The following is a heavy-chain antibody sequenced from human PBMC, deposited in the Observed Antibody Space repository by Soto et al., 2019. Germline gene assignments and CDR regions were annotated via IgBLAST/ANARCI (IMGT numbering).Heavy chain of an antibody. V-gene: IGHV1-8*01. CDR2: MNPNSGNT. CDR3: ARGRANVLLWFGEFYYYYGMDV. CDR1: GYTFTSYD. J-gene: IGHJ6*02. D-gene: IGHD3-10*01. Sequence: GASVKVSCKASGYTFTSYDINWVRQATGQGLEWMGWMNPNSGNTGYAQKFQGRVTMTRNTSISTAYMELSSLRSEDTAVYYCARGRANVLLWFGEFYYYYGMDVWGQGTTVTVSS.